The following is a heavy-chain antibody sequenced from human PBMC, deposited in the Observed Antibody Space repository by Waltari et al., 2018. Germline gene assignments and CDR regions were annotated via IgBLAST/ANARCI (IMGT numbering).Heavy chain of an antibody. CDR2: ISGSGGST. CDR1: GFTLSSYA. J-gene: IGHJ4*02. CDR3: AKASYYGDLY. D-gene: IGHD4-17*01. V-gene: IGHV3-23*01. Sequence: EVHLLESGGGLVQPGGSLRLSCAASGFTLSSYAMSWVRQAPGKGLGWVSTISGSGGSTYAADSVKGRFTISRDNSKNTLYLQMNSLRAGDTAIYYCAKASYYGDLYWGQGTLVTVSS.